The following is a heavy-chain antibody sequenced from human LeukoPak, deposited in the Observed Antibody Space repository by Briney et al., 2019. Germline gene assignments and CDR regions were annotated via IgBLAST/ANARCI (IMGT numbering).Heavy chain of an antibody. V-gene: IGHV3-7*01. J-gene: IGHJ3*02. Sequence: GGSLRLSCAASGFTFSNYRMSWVRQAPGRGLEWVANIKQDGSEKHCVDSLRGRFTIARDNDKNSLYLHVNSLRAEAAAVYYCARDHVTPGLVFDSWGRGTMATVCS. CDR2: IKQDGSEK. D-gene: IGHD3-16*02. CDR1: GFTFSNYR. CDR3: ARDHVTPGLVFDS.